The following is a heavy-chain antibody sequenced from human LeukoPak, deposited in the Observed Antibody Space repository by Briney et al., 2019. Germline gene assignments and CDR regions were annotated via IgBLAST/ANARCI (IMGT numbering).Heavy chain of an antibody. CDR1: GFTFSSYW. CDR2: IKQDGSEK. CDR3: ARDGLPDTVIMLYYYYGMDV. V-gene: IGHV3-7*01. D-gene: IGHD4-11*01. J-gene: IGHJ6*02. Sequence: GGSLRLSCAASGFTFSSYWTSWVRQAPGKGLEWVANIKQDGSEKYYVDSVKGRSTISRDNAKNSLYLQMNSLRAEDTAVYYCARDGLPDTVIMLYYYYGMDVWGQGTTVTVSS.